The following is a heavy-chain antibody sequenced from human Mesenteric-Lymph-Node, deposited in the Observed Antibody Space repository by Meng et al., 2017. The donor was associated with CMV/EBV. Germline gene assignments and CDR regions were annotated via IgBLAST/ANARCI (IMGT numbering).Heavy chain of an antibody. J-gene: IGHJ4*02. Sequence: QVQLQQWGAGLVKPSETLSLTFAVYGGSFSGYYWSWIRQPPGKGLEWIGETNHSGSTNYNPSLKSRVTISVDTSKNQFSLKLSSVTAADTAVYYCARKSRYFDYWGQGTLVTVSS. CDR2: TNHSGST. CDR1: GGSFSGYY. V-gene: IGHV4-34*01. CDR3: ARKSRYFDY.